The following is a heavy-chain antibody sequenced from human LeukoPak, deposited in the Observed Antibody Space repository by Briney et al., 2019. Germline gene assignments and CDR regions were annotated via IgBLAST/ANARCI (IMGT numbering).Heavy chain of an antibody. Sequence: PSETLSLTCAVYGGSFSGYYWSWIRQPPGKGLEWIGEINHSGSTNYNPSLKSRVTISVDTSKNQFSLKLSSVTAADTAVYYCARDMGELLYWGQGTLVTVSS. CDR2: INHSGST. V-gene: IGHV4-34*01. CDR1: GGSFSGYY. D-gene: IGHD1-26*01. J-gene: IGHJ4*02. CDR3: ARDMGELLY.